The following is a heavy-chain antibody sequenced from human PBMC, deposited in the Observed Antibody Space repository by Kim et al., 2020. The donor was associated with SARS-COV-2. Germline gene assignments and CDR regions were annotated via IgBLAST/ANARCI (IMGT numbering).Heavy chain of an antibody. CDR1: GYTFTSYY. Sequence: ASVKVSCKASGYTFTSYYMHWVRQAPGQGLEWMGIINPSGGSTSYAQKVQGRVTMTRDTSTSTVYMELSSLRSEDTAVYYCARGSPVYYDILTGYYRDYWGQGTLVTVSS. D-gene: IGHD3-9*01. CDR2: INPSGGST. J-gene: IGHJ4*02. CDR3: ARGSPVYYDILTGYYRDY. V-gene: IGHV1-46*01.